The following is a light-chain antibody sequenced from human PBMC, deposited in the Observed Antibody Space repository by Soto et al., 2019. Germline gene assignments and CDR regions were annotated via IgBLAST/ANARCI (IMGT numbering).Light chain of an antibody. Sequence: QSALTQPACVSGSPGQSITISCTGTSSDVGGYKYVSWYQQHPGKAPKLMIYEVSNRPSGVSNRFSGSKSGNTASLTISGLQAEDEADYYCSSYTSSSTPYVFGTGTKVTVL. J-gene: IGLJ1*01. V-gene: IGLV2-14*01. CDR1: SSDVGGYKY. CDR2: EVS. CDR3: SSYTSSSTPYV.